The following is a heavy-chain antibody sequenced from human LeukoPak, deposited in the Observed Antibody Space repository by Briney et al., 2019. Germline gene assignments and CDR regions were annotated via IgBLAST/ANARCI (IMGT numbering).Heavy chain of an antibody. D-gene: IGHD2-21*01. CDR3: ARDPPRWGSLRHFDY. J-gene: IGHJ4*02. Sequence: ASVKVSCKASGYTFTGYYMHWVRQAPGQGLEWMGWINPNSGGTNYAQRFQGRVTMTRDTSISTAYMELSRLRSDDTAVYYCARDPPRWGSLRHFDYWGQGTLVTVSS. V-gene: IGHV1-2*02. CDR1: GYTFTGYY. CDR2: INPNSGGT.